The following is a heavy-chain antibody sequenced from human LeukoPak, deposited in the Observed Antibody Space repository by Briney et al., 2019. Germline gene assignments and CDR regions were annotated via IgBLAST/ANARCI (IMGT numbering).Heavy chain of an antibody. V-gene: IGHV1-2*02. CDR1: GDTFTGYY. CDR3: ARAGVVVVAATYFDY. CDR2: INPNSGGT. J-gene: IGHJ4*02. Sequence: ASVKVSCKASGDTFTGYYMHWVRQAPGQGREWRGWINPNSGGTNYAQKFQGRVTMTRDTSISTAYMELGRLRSDDTAVYYCARAGVVVVAATYFDYWGQGSLVAVSS. D-gene: IGHD2-15*01.